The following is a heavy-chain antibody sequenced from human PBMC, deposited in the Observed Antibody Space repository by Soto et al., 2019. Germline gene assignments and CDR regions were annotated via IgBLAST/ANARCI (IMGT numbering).Heavy chain of an antibody. Sequence: QVQLVQSGAEVKKPGSSVKVSCKASGGTFSSYAISWVRQAPGQGLEWMGGIIPIIGTANYAQKFQGRVTITADESTSTDDMEVSSLRTEDAAVYYCARGIAMFTGWFDPWGQGTLVTVSS. V-gene: IGHV1-69*12. CDR1: GGTFSSYA. J-gene: IGHJ5*02. CDR2: IIPIIGTA. D-gene: IGHD5-18*01. CDR3: ARGIAMFTGWFDP.